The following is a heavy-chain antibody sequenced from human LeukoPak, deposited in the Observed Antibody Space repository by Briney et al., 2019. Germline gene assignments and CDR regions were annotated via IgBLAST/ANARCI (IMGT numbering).Heavy chain of an antibody. D-gene: IGHD3-10*01. CDR2: IYSGGST. V-gene: IGHV3-66*01. J-gene: IGHJ3*02. CDR3: ASLYYPAGIDAFDI. Sequence: PGESLRLSCAASGFTFSSYGMSWVRQAPGKGLEWVSVIYSGGSTYYADSVKGRFTISRDNSKNTLYLQMNSLRAEDTAVYYCASLYYPAGIDAFDIWGQGTMVTVSS. CDR1: GFTFSSYG.